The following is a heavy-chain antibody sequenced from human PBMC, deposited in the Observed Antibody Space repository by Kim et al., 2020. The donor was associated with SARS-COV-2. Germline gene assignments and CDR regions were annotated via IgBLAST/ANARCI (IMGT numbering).Heavy chain of an antibody. Sequence: SETLSLTCTVSGGSISSYYWSWIRQPPGKGLEWIGYIYYSGSTNYNPSLKSRVTISVDTSKNQFSLKLSSVTAADTAVYYCARAFQRRFLEWHADGNWYFDLWGRGTLVTVSS. CDR3: ARAFQRRFLEWHADGNWYFDL. V-gene: IGHV4-59*13. D-gene: IGHD3-3*01. J-gene: IGHJ2*01. CDR2: IYYSGST. CDR1: GGSISSYY.